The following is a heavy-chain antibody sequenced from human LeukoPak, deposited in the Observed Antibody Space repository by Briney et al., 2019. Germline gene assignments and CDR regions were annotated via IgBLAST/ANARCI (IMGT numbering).Heavy chain of an antibody. J-gene: IGHJ5*02. D-gene: IGHD2-2*01. CDR3: ARSPRGYQLPFSWFDP. V-gene: IGHV1-46*03. Sequence: ASVKVSCKASGYTFTSYYMHWVRQAPGQGLEWMGITNPSGGSTSYAQKFQGRVAMTRDTSTSTVYMELSSLRSEDTAVYYCARSPRGYQLPFSWFDPWGQGTLVTVSS. CDR2: TNPSGGST. CDR1: GYTFTSYY.